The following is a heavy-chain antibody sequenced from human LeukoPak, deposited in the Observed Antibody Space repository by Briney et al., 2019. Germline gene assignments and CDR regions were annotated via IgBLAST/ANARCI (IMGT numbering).Heavy chain of an antibody. CDR1: GYTFTSYG. Sequence: GASVKVSCKASGYTFTSYGLTWVRQATGQGLEWMGWMNPNSGNTGYAQKFQGRVTMTRNTSISTAYMELSSLRSEDTAVYYCALRSPSGWAGTYGAFDIWGQGTMVTVSS. CDR3: ALRSPSGWAGTYGAFDI. D-gene: IGHD6-19*01. V-gene: IGHV1-8*02. J-gene: IGHJ3*02. CDR2: MNPNSGNT.